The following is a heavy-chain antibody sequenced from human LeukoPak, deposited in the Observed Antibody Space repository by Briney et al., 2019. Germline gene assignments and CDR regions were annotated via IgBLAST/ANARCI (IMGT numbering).Heavy chain of an antibody. V-gene: IGHV4-61*08. CDR2: IYYSGST. CDR3: ARGGWYDFWSGYDAFDI. D-gene: IGHD3-3*01. Sequence: SQTLSLTCTVSGGSISSGDYYWSWIRQPPGKGLEWIGYIYYSGSTNYNPSLKSRVTISVDTSKNQFSLKLSSVTAADTAVYYCARGGWYDFWSGYDAFDIWGQGTMVTVSS. CDR1: GGSISSGDYY. J-gene: IGHJ3*02.